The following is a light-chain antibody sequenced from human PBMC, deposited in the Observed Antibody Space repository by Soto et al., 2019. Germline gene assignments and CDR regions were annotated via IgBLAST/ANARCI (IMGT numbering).Light chain of an antibody. J-gene: IGKJ1*01. V-gene: IGKV1-12*01. Sequence: DIQMTQSPSSLSASVGDRVTITCRASQVISSWLVWYQQKPGNAPKLLIYAASSLQSGVPSRFSGSGSGTDFTLTISSLQPEDFATYSCQQSYNSPQTFGRGTKVEIK. CDR1: QVISSW. CDR3: QQSYNSPQT. CDR2: AAS.